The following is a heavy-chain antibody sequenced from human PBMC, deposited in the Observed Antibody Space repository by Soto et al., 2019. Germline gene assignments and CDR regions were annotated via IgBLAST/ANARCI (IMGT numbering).Heavy chain of an antibody. D-gene: IGHD3-16*02. CDR2: INHSGST. J-gene: IGHJ4*02. Sequence: KSSETLSLTCAVYGGSFSGYYWSWIRQPPGKGLEWIGEINHSGSTSYNPSLKSRVTISVDTSKNQFSLKLSSVTAADTAVYYCARGKLSDYVWGSYRYHFDYWGQGTVVTVSS. V-gene: IGHV4-34*01. CDR3: ARGKLSDYVWGSYRYHFDY. CDR1: GGSFSGYY.